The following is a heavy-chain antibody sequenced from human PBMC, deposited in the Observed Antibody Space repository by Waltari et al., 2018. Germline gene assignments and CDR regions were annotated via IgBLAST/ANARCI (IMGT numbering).Heavy chain of an antibody. V-gene: IGHV3-23*04. CDR1: GFTVSSNY. CDR3: AKEGWYYDSSGYYYVIGDY. J-gene: IGHJ4*02. D-gene: IGHD3-22*01. CDR2: ISGSGGST. Sequence: EVQLVESGGGLIQPGGSLRLSCAASGFTVSSNYMSWVRQAPGKGLEWVSAISGSGGSTYYADSVKGRFTISRDNSKNTLYLQMNSLRAEDTAVYYCAKEGWYYDSSGYYYVIGDYWGQGTLVTVSS.